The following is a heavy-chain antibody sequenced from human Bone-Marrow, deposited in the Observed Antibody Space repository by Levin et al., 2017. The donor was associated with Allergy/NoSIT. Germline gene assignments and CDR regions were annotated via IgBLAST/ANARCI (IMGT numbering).Heavy chain of an antibody. CDR2: ISWNSAGR. Sequence: GGSLRLSCVASGFTFDDFGMHWVRQAPGKGLECVSGISWNSAGRGYADSVKGRFTISRDNTKNSLYLQMNSLGTEDTALYYCAKDVTDIAAVGYFDLWGRGTLVTVSS. CDR3: AKDVTDIAAVGYFDL. D-gene: IGHD6-25*01. V-gene: IGHV3-9*01. CDR1: GFTFDDFG. J-gene: IGHJ2*01.